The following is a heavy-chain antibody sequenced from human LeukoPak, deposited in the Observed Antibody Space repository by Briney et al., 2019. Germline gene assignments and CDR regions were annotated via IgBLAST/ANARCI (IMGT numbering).Heavy chain of an antibody. J-gene: IGHJ4*02. CDR2: ISGSGGST. D-gene: IGHD6-6*01. Sequence: PGGSLRLSCAVSGFTFNNYAMSWVRQAPGKGLEWVSGISGSGGSTYYADSVKGRFTISRDNSKNTLYLQMNSLRAEDTAVYYCAKRSSIAIFDYWGRGTLVTVSS. V-gene: IGHV3-23*01. CDR3: AKRSSIAIFDY. CDR1: GFTFNNYA.